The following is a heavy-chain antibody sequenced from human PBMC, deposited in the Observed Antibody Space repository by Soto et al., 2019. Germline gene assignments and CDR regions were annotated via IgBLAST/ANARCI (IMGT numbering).Heavy chain of an antibody. V-gene: IGHV3-74*01. Sequence: PGGSLRLSCAASGFTFSNYWMHWVRQAPGKGLVWVSRIKSDGRSASYADSVKGRFTISRDNAKNTLYLQMNSLRAEDTAVYYCASDILGDSSVYFDYWGQGTLVTVSS. CDR1: GFTFSNYW. CDR3: ASDILGDSSVYFDY. CDR2: IKSDGRSA. J-gene: IGHJ4*02. D-gene: IGHD3-22*01.